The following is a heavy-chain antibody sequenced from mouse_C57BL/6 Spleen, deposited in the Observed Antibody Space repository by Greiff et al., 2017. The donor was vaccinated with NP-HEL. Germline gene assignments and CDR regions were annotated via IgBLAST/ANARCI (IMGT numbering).Heavy chain of an antibody. Sequence: EVQLQQSGTVLARPGASVKMSCKTSGYTFTSYWMHWVKQRPGQGLEWIGAIYPGNSDTSYNQKFKGKAKLTAVTSASTAYMELSSLTNEASAVYYCTRDTTVVATPYFDYWGQGTTLTVSS. CDR1: GYTFTSYW. CDR2: IYPGNSDT. V-gene: IGHV1-5*01. CDR3: TRDTTVVATPYFDY. J-gene: IGHJ2*01. D-gene: IGHD1-1*01.